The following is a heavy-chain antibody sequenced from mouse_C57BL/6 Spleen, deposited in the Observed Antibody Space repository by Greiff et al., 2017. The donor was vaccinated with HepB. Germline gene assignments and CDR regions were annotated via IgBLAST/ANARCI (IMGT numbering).Heavy chain of an antibody. Sequence: VQLQQSGAELARPGASVKLSCKASGYTFTSYGISWVKQRPGQGLEWIGEIYPRSGNTYYNEKFKGKATLTADKSSSTAYMELRSLTSEDSAVYFGASHDYDGYYYAMDYWGQGTSVTVSS. J-gene: IGHJ4*01. CDR3: ASHDYDGYYYAMDY. CDR1: GYTFTSYG. V-gene: IGHV1-81*01. D-gene: IGHD2-4*01. CDR2: IYPRSGNT.